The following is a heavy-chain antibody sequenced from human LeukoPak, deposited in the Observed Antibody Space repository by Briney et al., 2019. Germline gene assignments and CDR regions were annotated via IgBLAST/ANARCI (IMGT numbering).Heavy chain of an antibody. J-gene: IGHJ6*02. Sequence: PGGSLRLSCAASGFTFSSYAMSWVRQAPGKGLEWVSGISWNSGSVGYADSVKGRFTISRDNAKNSLHLQMNSLRAEDTALYYCAKGGGANYGMDVWGQGTTVTVSS. CDR1: GFTFSSYA. V-gene: IGHV3-9*01. CDR3: AKGGGANYGMDV. CDR2: ISWNSGSV. D-gene: IGHD3-16*01.